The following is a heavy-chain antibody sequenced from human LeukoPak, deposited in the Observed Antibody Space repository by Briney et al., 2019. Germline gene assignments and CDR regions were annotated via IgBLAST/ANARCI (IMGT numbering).Heavy chain of an antibody. CDR3: AAKGNGHTGIYVFAH. V-gene: IGHV3-30*14. CDR1: GFTLSSYA. Sequence: PGGSLRLSCAASGFTLSSYAMHWVRQAPGKGLEWVAVISYDGSNKYYADSVKGRFTISRDISKNSLHLQMNSLRPEDTAVYYCAAKGNGHTGIYVFAHWGQGTLVTVSS. CDR2: ISYDGSNK. D-gene: IGHD1-1*01. J-gene: IGHJ4*02.